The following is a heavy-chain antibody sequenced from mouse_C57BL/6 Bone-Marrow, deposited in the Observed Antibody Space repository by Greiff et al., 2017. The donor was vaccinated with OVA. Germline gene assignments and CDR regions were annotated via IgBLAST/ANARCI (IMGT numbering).Heavy chain of an antibody. CDR1: GYTFTSYW. D-gene: IGHD1-1*01. Sequence: VQLQQSGAELVTPGASVNVSCHASGYTFTSYWMHWVKQRPGQGLEWIGRIHPSDSDTKYTQKFKGKATLTVDNSSSTAYMQLSSLTSEDAAVYYSAIPYTDYWGQGTLVTVSA. CDR3: AIPYTDY. V-gene: IGHV1-74*01. J-gene: IGHJ3*01. CDR2: IHPSDSDT.